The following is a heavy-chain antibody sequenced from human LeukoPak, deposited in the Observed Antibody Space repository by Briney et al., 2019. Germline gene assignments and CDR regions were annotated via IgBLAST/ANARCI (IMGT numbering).Heavy chain of an antibody. CDR1: GYTFTGYY. J-gene: IGHJ5*02. V-gene: IGHV1-2*04. Sequence: ASVKVSCKASGYTFTGYYMHWVRQAPGQGLEWMGWINPNSGGTNYAQEFQGWVTMTRDTSISTAYMELSRLRSDDTAVYYCARDRRIAAAGTRGNWFDPWGQGTLVTVSS. CDR2: INPNSGGT. CDR3: ARDRRIAAAGTRGNWFDP. D-gene: IGHD6-13*01.